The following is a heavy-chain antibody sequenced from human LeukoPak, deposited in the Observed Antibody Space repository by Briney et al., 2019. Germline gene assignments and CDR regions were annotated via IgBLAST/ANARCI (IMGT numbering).Heavy chain of an antibody. CDR1: GFTFSSYA. J-gene: IGHJ4*02. CDR2: ISGSGGST. CDR3: AKDRGSSWWFDY. V-gene: IGHV3-23*01. D-gene: IGHD6-13*01. Sequence: QTGGSLRLSCAASGFTFSSYAMSWVRQAPGKGLEWVSAISGSGGSTYYADSVKGRFTISRDNSKNTLYLQMNSLRAEDTAIYHCAKDRGSSWWFDYWGQGTLVTVSS.